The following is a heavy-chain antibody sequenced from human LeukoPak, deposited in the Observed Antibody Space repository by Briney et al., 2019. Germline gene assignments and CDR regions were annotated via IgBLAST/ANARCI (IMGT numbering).Heavy chain of an antibody. D-gene: IGHD2-2*01. CDR2: INHSGST. Sequence: SETLSLTCTVSGGSISSYYWSWIRQPPGKGLEWIGEINHSGSTNYNPSLKSRVTISVDTSKNQFSLKLSSVTAADTAVYYCARDDPIYCSSTSCYGSPPFDPWGQGTLVTVSS. CDR3: ARDDPIYCSSTSCYGSPPFDP. CDR1: GGSISSYY. J-gene: IGHJ5*02. V-gene: IGHV4-34*01.